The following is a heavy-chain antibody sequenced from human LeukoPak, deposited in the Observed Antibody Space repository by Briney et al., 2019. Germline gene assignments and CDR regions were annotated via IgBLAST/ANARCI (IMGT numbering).Heavy chain of an antibody. V-gene: IGHV4-34*01. CDR3: ASLGYCSSTSCYGHSWFDP. J-gene: IGHJ5*02. CDR1: GGSFSGYY. Sequence: TPSETLSLTCAVYGGSFSGYYWSWIRQPPGKGLEWIGEINHSGSTNYNPSLKSRVTISVDTSKNQFSLKLSSVTAADTAVYYCASLGYCSSTSCYGHSWFDPWGQGTLVTVSS. CDR2: INHSGST. D-gene: IGHD2-2*01.